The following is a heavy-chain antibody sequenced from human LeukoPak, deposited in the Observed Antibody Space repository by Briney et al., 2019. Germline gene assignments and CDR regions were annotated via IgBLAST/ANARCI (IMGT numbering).Heavy chain of an antibody. CDR1: GYTFTSYG. CDR2: INPNSGGT. Sequence: GASVKVSCKASGYTFTSYGISWVRQAPGQGLEWMGWINPNSGGTNYAQKFQGRVTMTRDTSISTAYMELSRLRSDDTAVYYCARRADFDYWGQGTLVTVSS. CDR3: ARRADFDY. V-gene: IGHV1-2*02. J-gene: IGHJ4*02.